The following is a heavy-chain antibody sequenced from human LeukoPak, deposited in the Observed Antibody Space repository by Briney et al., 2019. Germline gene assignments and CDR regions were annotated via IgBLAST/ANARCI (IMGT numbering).Heavy chain of an antibody. D-gene: IGHD4-11*01. Sequence: SETLSLTCTVSGYSISSGYYWGWIRQPPGKGLEWIGSIYHSGSTYYNPSLKGRVTISVDTSKNQFSLKLSSVTAADTAVYYCARGAVTNYYYYYMDVWGKGTTVTVS. CDR2: IYHSGST. CDR3: ARGAVTNYYYYYMDV. J-gene: IGHJ6*03. V-gene: IGHV4-38-2*02. CDR1: GYSISSGYY.